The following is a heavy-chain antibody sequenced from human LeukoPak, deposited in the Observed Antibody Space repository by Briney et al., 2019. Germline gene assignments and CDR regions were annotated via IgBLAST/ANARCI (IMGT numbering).Heavy chain of an antibody. CDR1: GFIFSSYA. Sequence: GGSLRLSCAASGFIFSSYAMSWVRQAPGKGLQWVSQISGTGGATWYAGFARDRFTISRDNSKKTLYLQMSGLRVEDTAMYYCVKDPRDTYGTNWFVSWGQGTLLIVSS. CDR3: VKDPRDTYGTNWFVS. D-gene: IGHD2-21*01. V-gene: IGHV3-23*01. J-gene: IGHJ5*01. CDR2: ISGTGGAT.